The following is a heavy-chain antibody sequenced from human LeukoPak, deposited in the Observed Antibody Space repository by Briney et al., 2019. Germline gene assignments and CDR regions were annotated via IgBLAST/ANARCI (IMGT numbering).Heavy chain of an antibody. D-gene: IGHD3-16*01. Sequence: SETLSLTCTVSGGSISSYYWSWIRQPAGKGLEWIGRIYTSGSTNYSPSLKSRVTISLDTSKNQFSLNLSSVTAADTAVYYCARHPVGGPYYFDSWGQGALVTVSS. J-gene: IGHJ4*02. CDR1: GGSISSYY. CDR3: ARHPVGGPYYFDS. V-gene: IGHV4-4*07. CDR2: IYTSGST.